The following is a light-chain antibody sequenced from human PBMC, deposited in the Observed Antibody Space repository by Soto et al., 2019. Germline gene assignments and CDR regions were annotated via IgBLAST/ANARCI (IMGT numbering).Light chain of an antibody. V-gene: IGLV2-8*01. CDR1: SSDVGGYNY. CDR2: EVS. CDR3: SSYAGSNNFV. Sequence: QSAVTQPPSASGSPGQSVTISCTGTSSDVGGYNYVSWYQQHPGKAPKLMIYEVSERPSGVPDRFSGSKSSNTASLAVSGLQAEDEADYYCSSYAGSNNFVFGTGTKVTVL. J-gene: IGLJ1*01.